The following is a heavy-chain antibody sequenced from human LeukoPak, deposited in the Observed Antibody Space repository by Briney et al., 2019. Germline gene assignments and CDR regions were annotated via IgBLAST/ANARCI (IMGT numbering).Heavy chain of an antibody. J-gene: IGHJ4*02. CDR1: GFTFSSYA. Sequence: GGCLRLSCAASGFTFSSYAMHWVRQAPGKGLEYVSAISSNGGSTYYAGSVKGIFTISRDNSKNTLYLQMSSLRAEDTAVYYCVKDLINGYCSSTSCYAFDYWGQGTLVTVSS. CDR3: VKDLINGYCSSTSCYAFDY. V-gene: IGHV3-64D*06. D-gene: IGHD2-2*03. CDR2: ISSNGGST.